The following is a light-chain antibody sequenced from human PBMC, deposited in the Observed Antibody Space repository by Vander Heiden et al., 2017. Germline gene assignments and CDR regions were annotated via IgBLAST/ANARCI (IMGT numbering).Light chain of an antibody. CDR3: SAWDNSLNAWV. CDR1: SSNIGSRT. J-gene: IGLJ3*02. Sequence: QSVLTQPPSASGTPGQRVTISCSGSSSNIGSRTVNWYQHLPGTAPKLLIYRNNQRPSGVPDRISASKSGTPASLAVSGLQSEDEADYYCSAWDNSLNAWVFGGGTKLTVL. V-gene: IGLV1-44*01. CDR2: RNN.